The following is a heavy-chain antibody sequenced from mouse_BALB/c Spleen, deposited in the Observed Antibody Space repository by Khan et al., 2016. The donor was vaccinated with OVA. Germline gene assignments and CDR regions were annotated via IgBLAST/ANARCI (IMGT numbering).Heavy chain of an antibody. V-gene: IGHV9-3*02. D-gene: IGHD2-2*01. Sequence: QIQLVQSGPELKKPGETVKISCKASGYTFTNYGMNWVKQAPGKGLKWMGWINTNTGEPTYAEEFKGRFAFSLDTSASTAYLQINNLKDEDTATYCCARGESGSWCAYWGQGTLITVSA. CDR3: ARGESGSWCAY. CDR1: GYTFTNYG. CDR2: INTNTGEP. J-gene: IGHJ3*01.